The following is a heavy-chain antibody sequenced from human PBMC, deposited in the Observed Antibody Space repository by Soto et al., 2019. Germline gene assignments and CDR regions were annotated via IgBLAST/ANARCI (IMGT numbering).Heavy chain of an antibody. CDR1: GYSFTSYW. V-gene: IGHV5-10-1*01. CDR3: ARHLTYDSSGPNLDY. D-gene: IGHD3-22*01. J-gene: IGHJ4*02. Sequence: ASLKISCKGSGYSFTSYWISWVRQMPGKGLEWMGRIDPSDSYTNYSPSFQGHVTISADKSISTAYLQWSSLKASDTAMYYCARHLTYDSSGPNLDYWGQGTLVTVSS. CDR2: IDPSDSYT.